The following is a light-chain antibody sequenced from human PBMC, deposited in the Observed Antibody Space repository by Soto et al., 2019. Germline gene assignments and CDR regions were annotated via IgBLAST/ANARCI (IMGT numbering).Light chain of an antibody. Sequence: SYELTQPPSVSVAPGQTATITCGGNNIGSNRVHWYQQKPGQAPVVVVSDDSDRPSGIPERISGSNSGKTASLTISRVEVGDEADYYCQVWDTSADYRGVVFGAGTTLTVL. J-gene: IGLJ2*01. CDR2: DDS. CDR3: QVWDTSADYRGVV. V-gene: IGLV3-21*02. CDR1: NIGSNR.